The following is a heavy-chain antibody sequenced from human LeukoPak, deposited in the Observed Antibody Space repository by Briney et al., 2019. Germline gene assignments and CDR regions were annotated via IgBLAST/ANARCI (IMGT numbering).Heavy chain of an antibody. CDR1: GYSFTSYG. CDR3: ARSTVTPTYDY. J-gene: IGHJ4*02. CDR2: INPNSGGT. V-gene: IGHV1-2*02. D-gene: IGHD4-17*01. Sequence: ASVKVSCKASGYSFTSYGITWVRQAPGQGLEWMGWINPNSGGTNYAQKFQGRVTMTRDTSISTAYMELSRLRSDDTAVYYCARSTVTPTYDYWGQGTLVTVSS.